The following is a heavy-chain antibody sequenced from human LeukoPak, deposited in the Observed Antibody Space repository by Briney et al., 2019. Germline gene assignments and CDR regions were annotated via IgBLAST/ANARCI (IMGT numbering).Heavy chain of an antibody. V-gene: IGHV3-49*04. Sequence: GGSLRLSCTTSGFTFGDYAMSWVRQAPGKGLEWVSFIRRKAQGGTTEYAASVKGRFSSTRDDSKSIAYLQMNSLKTEDTAVYFCTRVTYYYDNSGYFHFDSWGQGSLVTVSS. D-gene: IGHD3-22*01. CDR2: IRRKAQGGTT. CDR3: TRVTYYYDNSGYFHFDS. CDR1: GFTFGDYA. J-gene: IGHJ4*02.